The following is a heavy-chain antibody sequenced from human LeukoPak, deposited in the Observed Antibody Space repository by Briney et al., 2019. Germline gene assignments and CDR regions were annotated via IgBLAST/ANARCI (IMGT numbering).Heavy chain of an antibody. CDR1: GGSISSYY. CDR3: AREWIQVYYFDY. V-gene: IGHV4-4*07. Sequence: PSETLSLTCTVSGGSISSYYWSWIRQPAGKGLQWIGRIHTSGSTDYNPSLGSRVTMSVDTSKNQFSLKLSSVTAADTAVYYCAREWIQVYYFDYWGQGTLVTVSS. CDR2: IHTSGST. J-gene: IGHJ4*02. D-gene: IGHD5-18*01.